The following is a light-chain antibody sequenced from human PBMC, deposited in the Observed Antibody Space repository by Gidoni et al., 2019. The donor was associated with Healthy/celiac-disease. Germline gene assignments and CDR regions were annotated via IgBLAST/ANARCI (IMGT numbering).Light chain of an antibody. V-gene: IGLV2-14*03. Sequence: QSALTQPASVSGSPGQSITISCTGTSSYVGGYDYVSWYQQHPGKAPKLMIYDVSNRPSGISNRFSGSKSGNTASLSISGLQAEDEADYYCSSYTSNSTLVFGGGTKLTVL. CDR2: DVS. CDR1: SSYVGGYDY. CDR3: SSYTSNSTLV. J-gene: IGLJ3*02.